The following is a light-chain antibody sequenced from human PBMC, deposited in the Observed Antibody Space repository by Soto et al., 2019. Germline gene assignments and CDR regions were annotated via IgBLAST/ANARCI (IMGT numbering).Light chain of an antibody. CDR2: YDS. CDR1: NIGSKS. CDR3: QVWDSSSDHVV. J-gene: IGLJ2*01. Sequence: SYELTQPPSVSVAPGKTARITCGGNNIGSKSVHWYQQKPGQAPVLVISYDSDRPSGIPERVSGYNSGSTATLTISRVEAGDEAAYYCQVWDSSSDHVVFGGGTKLTVL. V-gene: IGLV3-21*04.